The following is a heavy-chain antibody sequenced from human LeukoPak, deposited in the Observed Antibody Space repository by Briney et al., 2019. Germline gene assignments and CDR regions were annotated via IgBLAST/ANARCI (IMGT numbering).Heavy chain of an antibody. V-gene: IGHV4-59*12. CDR2: IYYSGST. D-gene: IGHD3-22*01. CDR3: ASRHYYDSSGLVDY. J-gene: IGHJ4*02. Sequence: SETLSLTCSVSGGSLSTYYWSWIRQTPEKGLEWVGYIYYSGSTRNTNYNPSLKSRVTISLDTSKNQFSLKLSSVTAADTAVYYCASRHYYDSSGLVDYWGQGTLVTVSS. CDR1: GGSLSTYY.